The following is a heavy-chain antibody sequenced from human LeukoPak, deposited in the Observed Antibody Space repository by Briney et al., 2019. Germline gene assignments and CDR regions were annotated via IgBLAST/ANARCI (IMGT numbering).Heavy chain of an antibody. J-gene: IGHJ5*02. CDR2: IIPIFGTA. D-gene: IGHD5-24*01. CDR3: ARDLRWAYGGGWFDP. Sequence: SVKVSCKASGGTFSSYAISWVRQAPGQGLEWMGGIIPIFGTANYAQKFQGRVTITADKSTSTAYMELSSLRSEDTAVYYCARDLRWAYGGGWFDPWGQGTLVTVSS. CDR1: GGTFSSYA. V-gene: IGHV1-69*06.